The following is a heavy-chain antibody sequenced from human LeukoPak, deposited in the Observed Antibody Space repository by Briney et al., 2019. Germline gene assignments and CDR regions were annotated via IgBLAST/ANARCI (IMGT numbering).Heavy chain of an antibody. CDR3: AKAAGYDSSGYYAFDY. D-gene: IGHD3-22*01. J-gene: IGHJ4*02. Sequence: GRSLRLSCAASGFTFDDYAMHWVRQAPGKGLEWVSGISWNSGSIGYADSVKGRFTISRDNAKNSLYLQMNSLRAEDMALYYFAKAAGYDSSGYYAFDYWGQGTLVTVSS. V-gene: IGHV3-9*03. CDR1: GFTFDDYA. CDR2: ISWNSGSI.